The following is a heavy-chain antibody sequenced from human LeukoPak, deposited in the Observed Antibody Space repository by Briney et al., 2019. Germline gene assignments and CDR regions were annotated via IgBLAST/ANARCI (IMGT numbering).Heavy chain of an antibody. CDR3: ATRPSGSDRFLPYFDY. V-gene: IGHV4-61*01. Sequence: PSETLSLTCSVPGGSVSRDSYYWSWIRQRPGKGLEWIGYIYYSGSSNYNPSLKSRVTISVDTSKNQVSLKLSSVIAADTAVYYCATRPSGSDRFLPYFDYWGQGTLVTVSS. J-gene: IGHJ4*02. CDR1: GGSVSRDSYY. D-gene: IGHD1-1*01. CDR2: IYYSGSS.